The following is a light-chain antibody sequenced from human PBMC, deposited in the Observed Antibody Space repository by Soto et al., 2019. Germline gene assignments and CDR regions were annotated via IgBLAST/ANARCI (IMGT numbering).Light chain of an antibody. V-gene: IGLV2-14*01. CDR2: DVS. J-gene: IGLJ2*01. CDR1: SSDVGGYNY. Sequence: QSVLTQPASVSGSPGQSITISCTGTSSDVGGYNYVSWYQQHPGKAPKLMIYDVSNRPSGVSNRFSGSKSGNTASLTISGLQAEDEADYYCSSYTSSTLFGGGIKLTVL. CDR3: SSYTSSTL.